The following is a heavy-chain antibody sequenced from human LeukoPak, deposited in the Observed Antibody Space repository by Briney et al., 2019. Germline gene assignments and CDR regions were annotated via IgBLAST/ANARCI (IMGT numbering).Heavy chain of an antibody. CDR3: ARGPVGGTTYNDGDAFDI. CDR2: IYYSGST. Sequence: SETLSLTCTVSGGSISSSSYYWGWIRQPPGKGLEWIGSIYYSGSTYYNPSLKSRVTISVDTSKNQFSLKLSSVTAADTAVYFCARGPVGGTTYNDGDAFDIWGQGTMVTVSS. D-gene: IGHD1-7*01. CDR1: GGSISSSSYY. V-gene: IGHV4-39*07. J-gene: IGHJ3*02.